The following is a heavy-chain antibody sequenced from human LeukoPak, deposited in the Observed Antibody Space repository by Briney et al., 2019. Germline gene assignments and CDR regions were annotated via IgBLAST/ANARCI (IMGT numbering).Heavy chain of an antibody. J-gene: IGHJ3*01. CDR3: AKGDLRWEQLYDAFDV. CDR2: ISGSGGST. CDR1: GFTFSSYG. Sequence: GGTLRLSCAASGFTFSSYGMSWVHQAPGKGLEWVSAISGSGGSTYYADSVKGRFTISRDNSKNSVYLQMNSLRAEDTAVYYCAKGDLRWEQLYDAFDVWGQGTMVTVSS. V-gene: IGHV3-23*01. D-gene: IGHD1-26*01.